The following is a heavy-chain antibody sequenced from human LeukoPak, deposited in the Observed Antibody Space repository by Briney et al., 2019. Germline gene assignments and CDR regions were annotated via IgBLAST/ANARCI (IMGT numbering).Heavy chain of an antibody. CDR1: GYSISSGYY. CDR3: AREDYYDSSGYYYFDY. CDR2: IYHSGST. Sequence: PSETLSLTCTVSGYSISSGYYWGWIRQPPGKGLEWIGSIYHSGSTNYNPSLKSRVTISVDKSKNQFSLKLSSVTAADTAVYYCAREDYYDSSGYYYFDYWGQGTLVTVSS. D-gene: IGHD3-22*01. J-gene: IGHJ4*02. V-gene: IGHV4-38-2*02.